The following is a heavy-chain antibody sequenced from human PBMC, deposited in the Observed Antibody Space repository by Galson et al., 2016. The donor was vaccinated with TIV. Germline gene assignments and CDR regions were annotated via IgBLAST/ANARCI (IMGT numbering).Heavy chain of an antibody. CDR2: LNPKSGGT. Sequence: SVKVSCKASRYTFIDYYIHWVRQAPGQGLEWMGWLNPKSGGTIYAQKFQGKVTMTRDTSISAAFMELSRRTSDDTAMYYCARSYGANEFDIWCQGTRVIVSS. J-gene: IGHJ3*02. V-gene: IGHV1-2*02. CDR1: RYTFIDYY. D-gene: IGHD4/OR15-4a*01. CDR3: ARSYGANEFDI.